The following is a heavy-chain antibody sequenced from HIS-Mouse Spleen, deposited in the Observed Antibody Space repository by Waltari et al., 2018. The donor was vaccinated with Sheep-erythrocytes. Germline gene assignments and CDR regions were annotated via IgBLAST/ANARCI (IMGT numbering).Heavy chain of an antibody. J-gene: IGHJ4*02. V-gene: IGHV4-39*01. CDR3: ARLYYYDSSGYYFDY. D-gene: IGHD3-22*01. Sequence: QLQLQESGPGLVKPSETLSLTCTVSGGSISSSSYYWGWIRQPPGKGLEWIGSISYSGRTYYNDSLKSRVTISVDTSKNQFSLKLSSVTAADTAVYYCARLYYYDSSGYYFDYWGQGTLVTVSS. CDR2: ISYSGRT. CDR1: GGSISSSSYY.